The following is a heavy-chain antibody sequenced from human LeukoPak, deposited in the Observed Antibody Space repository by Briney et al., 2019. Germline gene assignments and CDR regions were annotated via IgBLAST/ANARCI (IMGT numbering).Heavy chain of an antibody. CDR1: GGSFSGYY. CDR2: INHSGST. Sequence: SETLSLTCAVYGGSFSGYYWSWIRQPPGKGLEWIGEINHSGSTNYNPSLKSRVTMSVDTSKNQFSLKLSSMTAADTAVYYCASQTDGYNSVWGQGTLVTVSS. D-gene: IGHD5-24*01. J-gene: IGHJ4*02. V-gene: IGHV4-34*01. CDR3: ASQTDGYNSV.